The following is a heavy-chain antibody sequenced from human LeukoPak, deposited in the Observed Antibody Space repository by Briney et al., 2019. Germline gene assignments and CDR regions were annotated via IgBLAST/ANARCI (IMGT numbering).Heavy chain of an antibody. CDR1: GFTFSSYG. CDR3: AKSPGSGWYYFDY. J-gene: IGHJ4*02. Sequence: GGSLRLSCAASGFTFSSYGMHWVRQAPGKGLEWVAVISYDGSNKYYADSVEGRFTISRDNSKNTLYLHMNSLRAEDTAVYYCAKSPGSGWYYFDYWGQGTLVTVSS. D-gene: IGHD6-19*01. V-gene: IGHV3-30*18. CDR2: ISYDGSNK.